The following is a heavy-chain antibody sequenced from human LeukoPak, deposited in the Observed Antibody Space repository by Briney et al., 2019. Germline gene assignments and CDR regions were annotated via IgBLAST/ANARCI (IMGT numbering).Heavy chain of an antibody. Sequence: PSQTLSLTCTVSGGSISSGGYYWSWIRQHPGKGLEWIGYIYYSGSTYYNPSLKSRVTISVDTSKNQFSLKLSSVTAADTAVYYCASVVVAAKGNWFDPWGQGTLVTVS. CDR2: IYYSGST. D-gene: IGHD2-15*01. CDR1: GGSISSGGYY. CDR3: ASVVVAAKGNWFDP. J-gene: IGHJ5*02. V-gene: IGHV4-31*03.